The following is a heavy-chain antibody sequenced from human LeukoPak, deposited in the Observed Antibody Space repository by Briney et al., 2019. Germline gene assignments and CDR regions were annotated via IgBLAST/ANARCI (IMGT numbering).Heavy chain of an antibody. D-gene: IGHD5-18*01. CDR3: ARDGPMGYTPMAY. Sequence: ASVKVSCKASGYSFSTYGISWVRQAPRQGLEWMGWISVYNGNTNYAQNFQGRVTMTTDTSTSTAYMELSSLRSDDTAVYYCARDGPMGYTPMAYWGQGTLVSVSS. J-gene: IGHJ4*02. V-gene: IGHV1-18*01. CDR1: GYSFSTYG. CDR2: ISVYNGNT.